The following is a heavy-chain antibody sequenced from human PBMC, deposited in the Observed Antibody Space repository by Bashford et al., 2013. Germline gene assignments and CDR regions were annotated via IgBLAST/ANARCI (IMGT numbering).Heavy chain of an antibody. Sequence: SGSVKVRPARFPDTPSLNYPMHWVRQAPGKGLEWMEVLYPEDGETIYAQKFQGRVTISVDTSKNQFSLKLNSVTAADTAMYYCARGYYDSRGYSNTFDIWGPRDNGHRLL. D-gene: IGHD3-22*01. J-gene: IGHJ3*02. CDR2: LYPEDGET. CDR1: DTPSLNYP. CDR3: ARGYYDSRGYSNTFDI. V-gene: IGHV1-24*01.